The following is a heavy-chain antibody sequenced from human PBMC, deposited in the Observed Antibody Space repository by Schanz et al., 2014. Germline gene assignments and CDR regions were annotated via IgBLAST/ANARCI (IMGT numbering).Heavy chain of an antibody. D-gene: IGHD6-13*01. J-gene: IGHJ4*02. CDR3: VSQTGSPNY. V-gene: IGHV3-23*01. CDR1: GFTFSSYA. Sequence: EVQLLESGGGLVQPGGSLRLSCAASGFTFSSYAMSWVRQAPGKGLEWVSAINTGVNTYYADSVRARFTMSRDNSKNTVQLQMSSLRVEDAAGYCCVSQTGSPNYWGQGTLVTVSS. CDR2: INTGVNT.